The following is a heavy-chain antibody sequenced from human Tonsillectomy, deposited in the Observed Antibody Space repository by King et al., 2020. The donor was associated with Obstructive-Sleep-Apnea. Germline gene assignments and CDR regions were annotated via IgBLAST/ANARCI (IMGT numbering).Heavy chain of an antibody. V-gene: IGHV4-30-4*01. J-gene: IGHJ4*02. CDR1: GGSINSGDYY. D-gene: IGHD3-10*01. Sequence: QLQESGPGLVKPSQTLSLTCTVSGGSINSGDYYWTWIRQPPGKGLEWIGFIYHSGSTYFNPSLRSRVTVSIDTSRNQFSLNLNSVTAAETAVYFCARWRGGSGNIDYWGQGILVTVSS. CDR2: IYHSGST. CDR3: ARWRGGSGNIDY.